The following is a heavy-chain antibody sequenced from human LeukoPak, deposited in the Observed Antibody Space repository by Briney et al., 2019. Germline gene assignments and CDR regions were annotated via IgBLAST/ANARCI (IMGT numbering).Heavy chain of an antibody. D-gene: IGHD3-22*01. Sequence: PGGSLSFSCAASGFTFSSYAMSWVRQAPGKGLEWVSSISGSGGNTYYADSVKGRFTISRDNSKHTLFLQMNSLRADDTAVYYCAKSKFPYDTDGWHGYFDFWGQGTLVTVSS. V-gene: IGHV3-23*01. CDR2: ISGSGGNT. J-gene: IGHJ4*02. CDR3: AKSKFPYDTDGWHGYFDF. CDR1: GFTFSSYA.